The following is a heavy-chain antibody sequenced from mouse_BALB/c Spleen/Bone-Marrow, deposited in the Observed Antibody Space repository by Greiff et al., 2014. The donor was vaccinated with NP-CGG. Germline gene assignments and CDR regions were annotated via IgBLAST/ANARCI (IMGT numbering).Heavy chain of an antibody. CDR2: ISSGSSTI. V-gene: IGHV5-17*02. J-gene: IGHJ3*01. D-gene: IGHD1-3*01. Sequence: EVKLVESGGGLVQPGGSRKLSCAASGFTFSSFGMHWVRQAPEKGLEWVAYISSGSSTIYYEDKVKGRFTIARDNPKNTLFLQMISRRAEDAAMYYCARGVNFAWFAYWGQGTLVTVSA. CDR1: GFTFSSFG. CDR3: ARGVNFAWFAY.